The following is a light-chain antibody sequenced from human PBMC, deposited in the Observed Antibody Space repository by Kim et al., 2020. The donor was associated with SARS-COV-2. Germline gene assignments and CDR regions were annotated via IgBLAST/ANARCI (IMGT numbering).Light chain of an antibody. J-gene: IGLJ3*02. CDR1: SLRAYS. CDR2: GKS. V-gene: IGLV3-19*01. CDR3: QCRDTIGNHVV. Sequence: SELTQDPAVSVALGQTVRITCQGDSLRAYSANWYQQKPGQAPVLVIYGKSNRSSGFPDRFSGSSSANTASLTITGAQAEDEADYYCQCRDTIGNHVVFGGVTQLTVL.